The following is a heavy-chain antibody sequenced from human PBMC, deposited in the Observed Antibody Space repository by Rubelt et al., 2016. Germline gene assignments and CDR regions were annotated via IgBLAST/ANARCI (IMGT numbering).Heavy chain of an antibody. CDR3: ARVIAAREDYNWFDP. V-gene: IGHV7-4-1*02. CDR2: INTNTGNP. CDR1: GYTFTSYA. D-gene: IGHD6-6*01. Sequence: QVQLVQSGSELKKPGASVKVSCKASGYTFTSYAMNWVRQAPGQGLEWMGWINTNTGNPTMAQGFTGRFVFSLDTSFSTAYLQISSLKAEDTAVYYWARVIAAREDYNWFDPWGQGTLVTVSS. J-gene: IGHJ5*02.